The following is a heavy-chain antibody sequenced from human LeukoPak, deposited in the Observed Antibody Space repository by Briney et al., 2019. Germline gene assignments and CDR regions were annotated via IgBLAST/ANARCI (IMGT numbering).Heavy chain of an antibody. D-gene: IGHD2-2*01. V-gene: IGHV4-59*01. CDR1: GGSISSYY. J-gene: IGHJ6*02. CDR3: ARIGYCSSTSCPLGHYYYYGMDV. Sequence: SETLSPTCTVSGGSISSYYWSWIRQPPGKGLEWIGYIYYSGSTNYNPSLKSRVTISVDTSKNQFSLKLSSVTAADTAVYYCARIGYCSSTSCPLGHYYYYGMDVWGQGTTVTVSS. CDR2: IYYSGST.